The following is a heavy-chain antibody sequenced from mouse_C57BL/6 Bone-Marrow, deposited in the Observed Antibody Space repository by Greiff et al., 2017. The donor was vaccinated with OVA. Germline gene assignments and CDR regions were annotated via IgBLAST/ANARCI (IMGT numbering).Heavy chain of an antibody. J-gene: IGHJ3*01. D-gene: IGHD3-2*02. CDR2: IYPRSGNT. CDR1: GYTFTSYG. V-gene: IGHV1-81*01. CDR3: AREAAQAPAWFAY. Sequence: VQLQQSGAELARPGASVKLSCKASGYTFTSYGISWVKQRTGQGLEWIGEIYPRSGNTYYNEKFKGKATLTAYKSSSTAYMELRSLTSEDSAVYFCAREAAQAPAWFAYWGQGTLVTVSA.